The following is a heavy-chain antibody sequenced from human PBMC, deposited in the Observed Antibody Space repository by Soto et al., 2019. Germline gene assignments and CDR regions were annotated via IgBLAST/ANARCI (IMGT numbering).Heavy chain of an antibody. CDR1: GYTFTGYY. Sequence: ALVKVSCKASGYTFTGYYMHWVRQAPGQGLEWMGWINPNSGGTNYAQKFQGRVTMTRDTSISTAYMELSRLRSDDTAVYYCARAQLRFLEWLLVPYYYYGMDVWGQGTTVTVSS. CDR3: ARAQLRFLEWLLVPYYYYGMDV. J-gene: IGHJ6*02. V-gene: IGHV1-2*02. CDR2: INPNSGGT. D-gene: IGHD3-3*01.